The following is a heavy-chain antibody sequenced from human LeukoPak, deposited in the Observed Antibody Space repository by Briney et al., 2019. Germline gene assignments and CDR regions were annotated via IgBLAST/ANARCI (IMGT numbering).Heavy chain of an antibody. V-gene: IGHV3-21*01. J-gene: IGHJ3*02. CDR1: GFTFSSYS. CDR3: ARDQWSQAFDI. Sequence: GGSLRLSCAASGFTFSSYSMNWVRQAPGKGLEWVSSISSSSSYIYYADSVKGRFTISRDNAKNSLYLQMNSLRAEDTAVYYCARDQWSQAFDIWGQGTMATVSS. CDR2: ISSSSSYI. D-gene: IGHD2-15*01.